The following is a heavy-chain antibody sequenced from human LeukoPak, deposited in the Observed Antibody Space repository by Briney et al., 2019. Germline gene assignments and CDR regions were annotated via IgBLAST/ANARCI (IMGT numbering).Heavy chain of an antibody. CDR2: ISSSSSYI. D-gene: IGHD2-21*01. CDR1: GFAFSSYS. CDR3: AREAYCGGDCYSYDAFDI. J-gene: IGHJ3*02. Sequence: GGSLRLSCAASGFAFSSYSMNWVRQAPRKGLEWVSSISSSSSYIYYADSVKGRFTISRDNAKNSLYLQMNSLRAEDTALYYCAREAYCGGDCYSYDAFDIWGQGTMVTVSS. V-gene: IGHV3-21*04.